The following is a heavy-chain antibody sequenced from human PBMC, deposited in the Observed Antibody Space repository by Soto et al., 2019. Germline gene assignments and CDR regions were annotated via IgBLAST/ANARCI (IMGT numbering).Heavy chain of an antibody. J-gene: IGHJ4*02. Sequence: VQVLESGGGLVQPGGSLGLSCAASGLMFNIYGFTWVRQAPGKGLEWVSSISGGGYTFYAASVKGRFTISRDNSKHTLYLQMNSLRAEDTAVYYCAKSGYCDSMSCPTFDYWGQGTLVTVSS. V-gene: IGHV3-23*01. CDR2: ISGGGYT. D-gene: IGHD3-22*01. CDR1: GLMFNIYG. CDR3: AKSGYCDSMSCPTFDY.